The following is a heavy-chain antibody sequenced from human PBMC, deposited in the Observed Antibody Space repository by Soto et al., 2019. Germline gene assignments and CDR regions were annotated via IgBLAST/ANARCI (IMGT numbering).Heavy chain of an antibody. CDR3: ARQNFYGMDV. J-gene: IGHJ6*02. Sequence: PGGSLRLSCAASGFTFSNYAMSWVRQAPGKGLEWVATVSGGSASTYYADSVKGRFTISRDNAKNSLYLQMNSLRAEDTAVYYCARQNFYGMDVWGQGTTVTVSS. CDR1: GFTFSNYA. CDR2: VSGGSAST. V-gene: IGHV3-23*01.